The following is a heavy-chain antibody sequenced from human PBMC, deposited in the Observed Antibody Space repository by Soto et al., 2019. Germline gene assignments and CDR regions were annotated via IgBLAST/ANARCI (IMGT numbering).Heavy chain of an antibody. CDR1: GFTFRSYG. V-gene: IGHV3-48*02. CDR3: ARDNSRRPERSPYSFYGMDV. J-gene: IGHJ6*02. CDR2: ISSSSSTI. D-gene: IGHD1-26*01. Sequence: GGPQRLSRGSAGFTFRSYGMNLVRQAPGKGLEWVSYISSSSSTIYYADSVKGRFTISRDNAKNSLYLQMNSLRDEDTAVYYCARDNSRRPERSPYSFYGMDVWGQGSTVTVSS.